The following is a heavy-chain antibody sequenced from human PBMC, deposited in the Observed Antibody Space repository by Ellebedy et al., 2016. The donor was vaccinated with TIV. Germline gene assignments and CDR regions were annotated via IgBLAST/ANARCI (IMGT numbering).Heavy chain of an antibody. CDR1: GFTFSSYA. Sequence: GGSLRLXXAASGFTFSSYAMHWVRQAPGKGLEWVAVISYDGSNKYYADSVKGRFTISRDNSKNTLYLQMNSLRAEDTAVYYCARDIVVGATTLDYWGQGTLVTVSS. J-gene: IGHJ4*02. CDR2: ISYDGSNK. V-gene: IGHV3-30-3*01. D-gene: IGHD1-26*01. CDR3: ARDIVVGATTLDY.